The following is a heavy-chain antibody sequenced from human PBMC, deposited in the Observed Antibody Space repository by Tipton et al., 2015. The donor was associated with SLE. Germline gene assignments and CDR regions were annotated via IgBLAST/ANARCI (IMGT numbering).Heavy chain of an antibody. D-gene: IGHD3-22*01. CDR3: ARGVVERRYYYDSSGSNDY. V-gene: IGHV4-39*01. CDR2: IYYYGST. Sequence: TLSLTCTVSGGSISSSNHYWGWIRQPPGKGLEWIGTIYYYGSTLYNPSLRSRVPISVDTSKNQFSLKLSSVTAADTAVYYCARGVVERRYYYDSSGSNDYWGQGTLVTVSS. J-gene: IGHJ4*02. CDR1: GGSISSSNHY.